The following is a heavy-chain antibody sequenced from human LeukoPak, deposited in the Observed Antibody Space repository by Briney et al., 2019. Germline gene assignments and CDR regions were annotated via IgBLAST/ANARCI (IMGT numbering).Heavy chain of an antibody. D-gene: IGHD6-13*01. CDR3: ARGTAPDTH. J-gene: IGHJ4*02. Sequence: SETLSLTCTASGGSINNFFWNWVRQPPGKGLEWIGYIYYSGSTNYNPSLKSRVTMSVDTSKNQFSLKLRSVTAADTAVYYCARGTAPDTHWGQGALVTVSS. CDR1: GGSINNFF. CDR2: IYYSGST. V-gene: IGHV4-59*08.